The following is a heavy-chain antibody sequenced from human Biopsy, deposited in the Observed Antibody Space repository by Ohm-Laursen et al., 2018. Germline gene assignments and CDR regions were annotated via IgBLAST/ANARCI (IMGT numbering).Heavy chain of an antibody. CDR1: GGPFGISSHY. V-gene: IGHV4-39*01. CDR3: ARTPRDSFWSGSYKRGLWFDP. Sequence: TLSLTCTVSGGPFGISSHYWIWIRQPPGKGLEWIGSIYSDDTTHYNASLQGRITISVDQPKNQFSLRLTSVTAADTAVYYCARTPRDSFWSGSYKRGLWFDPWGRGTLVIVSS. J-gene: IGHJ5*02. D-gene: IGHD3-3*01. CDR2: IYSDDTT.